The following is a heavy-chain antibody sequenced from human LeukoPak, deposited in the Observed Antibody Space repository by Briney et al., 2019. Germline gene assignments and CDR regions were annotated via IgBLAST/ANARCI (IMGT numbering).Heavy chain of an antibody. D-gene: IGHD3-22*01. J-gene: IGHJ4*02. CDR2: IDSDGNIT. CDR3: ARISYDSSGYYDY. Sequence: GGSLRLSCAASGFTFSSYWMHWVRQAPGKGLVWVSRIDSDGNITSYADSVKGRFTISRDNAKNTLYLQMNSLRAEDTAVYYCARISYDSSGYYDYWGQGTLVTVSS. V-gene: IGHV3-74*01. CDR1: GFTFSSYW.